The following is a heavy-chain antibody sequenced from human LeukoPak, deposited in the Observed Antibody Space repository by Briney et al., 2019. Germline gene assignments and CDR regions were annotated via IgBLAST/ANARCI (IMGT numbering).Heavy chain of an antibody. Sequence: QPGGSLRLXCAASGFTVSSNYMSWVRQAPGKGLEWVSVIYSGGSTYYADSVKGRFTISRDNSKNTLYLQMNSLRAEDTAVYYCASPSGSYYFDYWGQGTLVTVSS. CDR3: ASPSGSYYFDY. V-gene: IGHV3-66*02. J-gene: IGHJ4*02. CDR2: IYSGGST. D-gene: IGHD1-26*01. CDR1: GFTVSSNY.